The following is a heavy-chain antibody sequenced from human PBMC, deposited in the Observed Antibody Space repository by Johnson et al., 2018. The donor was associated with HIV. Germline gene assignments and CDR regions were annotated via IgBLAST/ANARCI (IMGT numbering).Heavy chain of an antibody. CDR1: GFTFSSYA. V-gene: IGHV3-30*03. Sequence: QVQLVESGGGVVQPGRSLRLSCAASGFTFSSYAMHWVRQAPGKGLEWVAVISYDGSNKYYGDSVKGRFTISRDNSKNTLYLQMNSLRAEDTALYYCARRDGYNYLDAFDIWGQGTMVTVSS. CDR3: ARRDGYNYLDAFDI. D-gene: IGHD5-24*01. CDR2: ISYDGSNK. J-gene: IGHJ3*02.